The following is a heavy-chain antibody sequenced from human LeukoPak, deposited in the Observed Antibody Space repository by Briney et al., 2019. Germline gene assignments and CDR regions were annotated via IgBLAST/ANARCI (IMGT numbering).Heavy chain of an antibody. CDR2: INSDGSSI. D-gene: IGHD5-12*01. CDR1: GFPFSSYW. V-gene: IGHV3-74*03. CDR3: AREGRVSGYDFDC. J-gene: IGHJ4*02. Sequence: PGGSLRLSCAASGFPFSSYWMHWVRQAPGKGLVWVSRINSDGSSITYADSVKGRFTISRDNAKNTLYLKMNSLRVEDTAVYYCAREGRVSGYDFDCWGQGTLVTVSS.